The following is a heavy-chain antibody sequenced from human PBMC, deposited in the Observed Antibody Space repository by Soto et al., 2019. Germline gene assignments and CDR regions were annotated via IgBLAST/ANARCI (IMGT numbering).Heavy chain of an antibody. J-gene: IGHJ3*02. Sequence: GGSLRLSCAASGFTFDDYAMHWVRQAPGKGLEWVSGISWNSGSIGYADSVKGRFTISRDNAKNSLYLQMNSLRAEDTALYYCAKDTRILEWSSDAFDIWGQGTMVTVSS. CDR1: GFTFDDYA. V-gene: IGHV3-9*01. D-gene: IGHD3-3*01. CDR3: AKDTRILEWSSDAFDI. CDR2: ISWNSGSI.